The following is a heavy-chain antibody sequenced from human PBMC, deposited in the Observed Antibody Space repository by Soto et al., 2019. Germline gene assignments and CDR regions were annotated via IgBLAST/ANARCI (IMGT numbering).Heavy chain of an antibody. Sequence: ASVKVSCKTSGYTFTRNGISWVRQAPGQGLEWMGWISPNSGNIKYAQKLQGRVIMTTDTSTSTAYMELRSLRFDDTAVYYCVKDRDSNSWPSRDVWGPGTTVTAP. V-gene: IGHV1-18*01. D-gene: IGHD3-22*01. CDR2: ISPNSGNI. J-gene: IGHJ6*02. CDR3: VKDRDSNSWPSRDV. CDR1: GYTFTRNG.